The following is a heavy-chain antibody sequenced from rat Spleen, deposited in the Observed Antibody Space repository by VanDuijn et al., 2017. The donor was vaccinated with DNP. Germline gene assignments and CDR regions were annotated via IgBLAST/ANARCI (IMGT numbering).Heavy chain of an antibody. CDR1: GLNFSDYW. V-gene: IGHV4-2*01. Sequence: EVKLVESGGVLVQPGRSLKLSCVVSGLNFSDYWMGWVRQAPGKGLEWMGEIKQDSSVINHNPSLRDRFTISRDNAQDSLYLQMNKMGSEDTAIYYGGTRVTGRDNWFAYWGQGTPVTVSS. J-gene: IGHJ3*01. CDR3: GTRVTGRDNWFAY. CDR2: IKQDSSVI. D-gene: IGHD5-1*01.